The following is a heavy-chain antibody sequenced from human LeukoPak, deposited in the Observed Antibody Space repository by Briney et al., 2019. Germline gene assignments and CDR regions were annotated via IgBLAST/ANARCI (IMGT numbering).Heavy chain of an antibody. CDR3: TTRRLYRTSSTCSRSQVAY. V-gene: IGHV3-15*01. J-gene: IGHJ4*02. Sequence: PGGSLRLSCAASGFTFRNAWMSGVGQAPGKGVEWVGRMKGKTDGGTRDYAAPVKGRFTMSRDDSKNTLDLQMNSLKTEDTALYYCTTRRLYRTSSTCSRSQVAYWGQGTLVTVSS. CDR1: GFTFRNAW. CDR2: MKGKTDGGTR. D-gene: IGHD2-2*02.